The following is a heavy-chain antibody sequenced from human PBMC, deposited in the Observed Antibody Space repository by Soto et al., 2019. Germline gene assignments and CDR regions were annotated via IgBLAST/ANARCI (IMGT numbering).Heavy chain of an antibody. CDR3: ARDREAYSGFDYPDY. CDR2: ISSDGSDK. J-gene: IGHJ4*02. CDR1: GFAFSSYA. D-gene: IGHD5-12*01. Sequence: GGSLRLSCVASGFAFSSYALHWVRQAPGKGLEWVALISSDGSDKYYADSVRGRLTISRDNSKNALYLQMSSLRPEDTAIYYCARDREAYSGFDYPDYWGQGTLVTVSS. V-gene: IGHV3-30-3*01.